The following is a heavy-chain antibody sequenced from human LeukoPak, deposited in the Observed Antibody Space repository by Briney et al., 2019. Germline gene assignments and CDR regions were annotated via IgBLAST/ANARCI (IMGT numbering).Heavy chain of an antibody. CDR3: ARGKLFGIVGGFDY. CDR2: IKQDGSEK. CDR1: GFTFSSYW. J-gene: IGHJ4*02. V-gene: IGHV3-7*03. Sequence: GGSLRLSCAASGFTFSSYWMSWVRQAPGKGLEWVANIKQDGSEKYYVDSVKGRFTITRNNAKNSLYLEMNSLRAEDTAVYYCARGKLFGIVGGFDYRGQGTLVNVSS. D-gene: IGHD2/OR15-2a*01.